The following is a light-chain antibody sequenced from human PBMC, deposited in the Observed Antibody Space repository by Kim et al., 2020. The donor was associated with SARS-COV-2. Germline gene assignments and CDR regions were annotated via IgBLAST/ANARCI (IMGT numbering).Light chain of an antibody. CDR3: QESYRPPRRS. Sequence: SIGDRVTITCRASQNINTYLNWYQQKPGKAPKLLIYAAASLFGGVPSRFSGSGSGTEFTLTISSLNPDDSATYYCQESYRPPRRSFGGGTKVDIK. CDR2: AAA. CDR1: QNINTY. V-gene: IGKV1-39*01. J-gene: IGKJ4*01.